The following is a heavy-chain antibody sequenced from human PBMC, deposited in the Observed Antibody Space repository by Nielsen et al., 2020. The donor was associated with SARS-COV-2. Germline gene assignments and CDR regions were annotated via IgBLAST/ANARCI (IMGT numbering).Heavy chain of an antibody. CDR1: GFSFSSYG. J-gene: IGHJ4*02. CDR2: ISYDGNNK. Sequence: GESLKISCAASGFSFSSYGIHWVRQAPGKGLEWVAVISYDGNNKYYADSVKGRFTISTDLSNNTLYLQMNSLRVEDTAIYYCTKGAQLGDYWGQGTLVTVSS. CDR3: TKGAQLGDY. V-gene: IGHV3-30*18. D-gene: IGHD6-13*01.